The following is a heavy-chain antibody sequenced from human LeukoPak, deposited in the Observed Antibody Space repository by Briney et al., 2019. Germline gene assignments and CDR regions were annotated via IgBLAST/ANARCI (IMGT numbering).Heavy chain of an antibody. Sequence: SETLSLTCSVSDYSISNGYYWGWVRQPPGKGLEWIGTIYHSGNTYYNPSLWSRVTISVDTSKNQFSLSLRSLTAADTAAYYCARVPGVYYDILTGYGSGWFDPWGQGTLVTVSS. CDR2: IYHSGNT. CDR3: ARVPGVYYDILTGYGSGWFDP. CDR1: DYSISNGYY. J-gene: IGHJ5*02. D-gene: IGHD3-9*01. V-gene: IGHV4-38-2*02.